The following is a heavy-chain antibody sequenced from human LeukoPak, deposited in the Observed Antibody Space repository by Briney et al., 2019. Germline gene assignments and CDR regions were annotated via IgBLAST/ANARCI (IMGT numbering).Heavy chain of an antibody. J-gene: IGHJ5*02. D-gene: IGHD3-10*01. CDR1: GFTFSSYS. Sequence: GGSLRLSCAASGFTFSSYSMNWVRQAPGKGLEWVSSISSSSSYIYYADSVKGRFTISRDNAKNSLYLQMNSLRAEDTAVYYCARDLRFFSYYYGSEPWGQGTLVTVSS. CDR3: ARDLRFFSYYYGSEP. CDR2: ISSSSSYI. V-gene: IGHV3-21*01.